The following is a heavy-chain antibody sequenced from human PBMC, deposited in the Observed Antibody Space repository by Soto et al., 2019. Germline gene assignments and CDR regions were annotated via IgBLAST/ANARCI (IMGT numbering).Heavy chain of an antibody. CDR2: ISSSSSFI. Sequence: GGSLRLSCAASGFTFTGYTMNWVRQAPEKGLEWVSSISSSSSFIYYADSVKGRFIISRDNAKNSVHLQMNSLRAEDTAVYYCARDRGRRSPDAFDVWGQGTMVTVSS. CDR1: GFTFTGYT. CDR3: ARDRGRRSPDAFDV. D-gene: IGHD2-15*01. V-gene: IGHV3-21*01. J-gene: IGHJ3*01.